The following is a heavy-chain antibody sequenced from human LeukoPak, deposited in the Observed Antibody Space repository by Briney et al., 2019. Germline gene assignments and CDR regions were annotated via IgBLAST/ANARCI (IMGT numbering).Heavy chain of an antibody. J-gene: IGHJ4*02. CDR2: INPNSGGT. D-gene: IGHD3-3*01. CDR1: RYTFTGYY. CDR3: ARLPPTYYDFWSGSDYFDY. V-gene: IGHV1-2*02. Sequence: GASVKVSCKASRYTFTGYYMHWVRQAPGQGFEWMGWINPNSGGTNYAQKFQGRVTMTRGTSISTAYMELSRLRSDDTAVYYCARLPPTYYDFWSGSDYFDYWGQGTLVTVSS.